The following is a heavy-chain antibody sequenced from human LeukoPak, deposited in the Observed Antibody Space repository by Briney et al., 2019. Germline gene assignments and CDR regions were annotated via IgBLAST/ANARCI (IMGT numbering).Heavy chain of an antibody. D-gene: IGHD5-24*01. CDR3: AKKIGGYNSFDY. Sequence: GGSLRLSCAASGFTFSSYAMNWVRQAPGKGLERIASISPSGGSTYYADSVEGRFTISRDNSKNTLYLQMNSLRAEDTAIYYCAKKIGGYNSFDYWGQGTLVTVPS. J-gene: IGHJ4*02. V-gene: IGHV3-23*01. CDR2: ISPSGGST. CDR1: GFTFSSYA.